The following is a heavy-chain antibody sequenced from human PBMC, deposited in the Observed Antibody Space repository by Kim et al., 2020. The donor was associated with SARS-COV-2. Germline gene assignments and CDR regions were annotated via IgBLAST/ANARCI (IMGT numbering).Heavy chain of an antibody. V-gene: IGHV3-53*01. CDR1: GFTVSSNH. D-gene: IGHD2-15*01. Sequence: GGSLRLSCAASGFTVSSNHMTWVRQAPGKGLEWVSVIYSGGRTYYVDSVKGRFTISRDNSKNTLYLQMNTLRADDTAVYYCARAVVGWESGMDVWGQGTTVTVSS. CDR2: IYSGGRT. CDR3: ARAVVGWESGMDV. J-gene: IGHJ6*02.